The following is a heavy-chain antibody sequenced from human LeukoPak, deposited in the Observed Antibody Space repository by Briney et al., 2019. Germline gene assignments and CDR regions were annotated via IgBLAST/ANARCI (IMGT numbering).Heavy chain of an antibody. CDR2: IYHSGST. CDR3: ARVHYPVSYFDY. D-gene: IGHD3-10*01. CDR1: GGSISSGGYS. Sequence: PSQTLSLTCAVSGGSISSGGYSWSWIRQPPGKGLEWIGYIYHSGSTYYNPSLKSRVTISVDRSKNQFSLKLSSVTAADTAVYYCARVHYPVSYFDYWGQGTLVTVSS. V-gene: IGHV4-30-2*01. J-gene: IGHJ4*02.